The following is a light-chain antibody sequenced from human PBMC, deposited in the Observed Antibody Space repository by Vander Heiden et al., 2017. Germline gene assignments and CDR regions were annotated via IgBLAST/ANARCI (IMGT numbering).Light chain of an antibody. CDR1: QSVLYSSNNKNY. J-gene: IGKJ4*01. CDR2: WAS. CDR3: QQEDSTPIT. V-gene: IGKV4-1*01. Sequence: DIVMTQSPDSLAVSLGERATINCKSSQSVLYSSNNKNYLAWYQQKPGQPPKLLIYWASTREYGVPDRFSGSGSGTDFTLTISSLQAEDVAVYYCQQEDSTPITFGGGTKVDIK.